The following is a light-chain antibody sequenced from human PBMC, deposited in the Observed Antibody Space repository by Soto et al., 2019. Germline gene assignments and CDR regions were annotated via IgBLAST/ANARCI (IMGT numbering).Light chain of an antibody. J-gene: IGKJ5*01. CDR1: QSISRG. V-gene: IGKV1-5*01. CDR3: QHYDRYPIT. CDR2: DAS. Sequence: DIQMTQSPSTLSASVGDRVTITCRASQSISRGLAWYQQKPGKAPKLLIHDASSLQSGVPSRFSGTGSGTEFTPPISSLQPDDFATYYCQHYDRYPITFGQGTRLEIK.